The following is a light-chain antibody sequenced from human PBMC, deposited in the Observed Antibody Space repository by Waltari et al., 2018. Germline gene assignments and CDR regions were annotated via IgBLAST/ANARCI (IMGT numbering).Light chain of an antibody. CDR2: LGS. V-gene: IGKV2-28*01. J-gene: IGKJ4*01. Sequence: DIVMTQSPLSLPVTPGEPASISCTSSQSLIHSNGLTYLDWYLQKPGQSPQLLIYLGSNRARGVPDRLSGSVSGTDFTLNISRVEAEDVGVFYCMQALQTATSFGRGTKVEMK. CDR1: QSLIHSNGLTY. CDR3: MQALQTATS.